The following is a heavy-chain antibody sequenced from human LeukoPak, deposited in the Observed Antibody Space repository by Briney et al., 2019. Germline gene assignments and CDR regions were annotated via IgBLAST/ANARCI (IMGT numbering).Heavy chain of an antibody. V-gene: IGHV4-31*03. Sequence: PSQTLSLTCTVSGGSISSGGYYWSWIRQHPGKGLEWIGYIYYSGSTYYNPSLKIRVTIAVETSKNQFSLKLSSVTAADSAVYYCARAYDSSGYFDYWGLGTLVTVSS. D-gene: IGHD3-22*01. CDR3: ARAYDSSGYFDY. CDR1: GGSISSGGYY. J-gene: IGHJ4*02. CDR2: IYYSGST.